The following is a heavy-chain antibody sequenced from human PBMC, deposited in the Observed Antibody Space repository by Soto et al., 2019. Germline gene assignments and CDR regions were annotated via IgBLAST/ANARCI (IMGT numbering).Heavy chain of an antibody. D-gene: IGHD5-18*01. CDR2: FSYDGSNK. Sequence: QVQLVESGGGVVQPGRSLRLSCEASGFTFSSYAMHWVRQAPGKGLEWVAVFSYDGSNKYYADSVKGRFTISRDNSKNTLYLQMNSLRDEDTAVYYCARVPTDKYSPFDYWGLGTLVTVSS. CDR3: ARVPTDKYSPFDY. V-gene: IGHV3-30-3*01. J-gene: IGHJ4*02. CDR1: GFTFSSYA.